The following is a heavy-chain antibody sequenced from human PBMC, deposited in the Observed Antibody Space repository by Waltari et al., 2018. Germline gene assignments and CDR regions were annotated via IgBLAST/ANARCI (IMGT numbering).Heavy chain of an antibody. V-gene: IGHV5-51*01. Sequence: EVQLVQSGAEVKKPGESLKIHCKGSGYSFTSYWIGWVRQTPGTGLEWMGVIYPGASNTRYRPSFQGQVTISADKSISTAYLQWSSLKASDTAMYYCARLLGTGSDYYYYIDVWGKGTTVTVSS. J-gene: IGHJ6*03. CDR1: GYSFTSYW. D-gene: IGHD7-27*01. CDR3: ARLLGTGSDYYYYIDV. CDR2: IYPGASNT.